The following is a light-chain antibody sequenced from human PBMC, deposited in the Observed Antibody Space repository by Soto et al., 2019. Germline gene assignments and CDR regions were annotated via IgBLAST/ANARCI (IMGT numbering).Light chain of an antibody. CDR3: QQYSSLPHT. J-gene: IGKJ2*01. CDR1: QTVTVNS. CDR2: AAS. Sequence: EIVLTQSPGTLSLSPGEGATLSCRASQTVTVNSLAWYQQTPGQTPRLLIYAASTRATGIPDRFNGSGSGTDFTLTISRLEPEDFVVYYCQQYSSLPHTFGQGTKLEVK. V-gene: IGKV3-20*01.